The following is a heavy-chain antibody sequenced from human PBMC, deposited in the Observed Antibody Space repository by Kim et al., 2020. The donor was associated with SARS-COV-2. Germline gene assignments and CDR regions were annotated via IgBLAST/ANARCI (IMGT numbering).Heavy chain of an antibody. Sequence: SETLSLTCTVSGGSISSYYWSWIRQPPGKGLEWIGYIYYSGSTNYNPSLKSRVTISVDTSKNQFSLKLSSVTAADTAVYYCARHVSDSSGYLHDAFDIWGQGSMVTVSS. CDR2: IYYSGST. V-gene: IGHV4-59*08. J-gene: IGHJ3*02. CDR3: ARHVSDSSGYLHDAFDI. CDR1: GGSISSYY. D-gene: IGHD3-22*01.